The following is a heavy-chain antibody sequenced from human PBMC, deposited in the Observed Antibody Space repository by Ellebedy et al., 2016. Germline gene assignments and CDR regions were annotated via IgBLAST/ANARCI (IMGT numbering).Heavy chain of an antibody. D-gene: IGHD3-10*01. CDR1: GFTFSSYD. CDR2: IGTAGDT. V-gene: IGHV3-13*04. CDR3: ARDLYYGSGSYSVGMDV. Sequence: GESLKISCAASGFTFSSYDMHWVRQATGKGLEWVSAIGTAGDTYYPGSVKGRFTISRENAKNSLYLQMNSLRAGDTAVYYCARDLYYGSGSYSVGMDVWGQGTTVTVSS. J-gene: IGHJ6*02.